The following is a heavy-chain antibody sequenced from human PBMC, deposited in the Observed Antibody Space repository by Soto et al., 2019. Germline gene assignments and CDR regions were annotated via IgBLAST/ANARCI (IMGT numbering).Heavy chain of an antibody. CDR2: ISYDGNSK. D-gene: IGHD1-26*01. CDR1: GFTFSSYG. J-gene: IGHJ6*02. V-gene: IGHV3-30*18. CDR3: AKDIEEVVYYYGMDV. Sequence: QVQLVESGGGVVQPGKSLRLSCAASGFTFSSYGMHWVRQAPGKGLEWVALISYDGNSKYYGDSVKGRFTIFRDNSKNTLFLQMNSLRAEDTAVYFCAKDIEEVVYYYGMDVWGHGTTVTVSS.